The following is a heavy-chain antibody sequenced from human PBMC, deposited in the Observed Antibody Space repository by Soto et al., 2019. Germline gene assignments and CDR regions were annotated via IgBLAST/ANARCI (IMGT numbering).Heavy chain of an antibody. CDR2: ISYEGSNR. V-gene: IGHV3-30*18. D-gene: IGHD4-17*01. CDR1: GFRFSAYA. J-gene: IGHJ6*02. Sequence: GVSLRLSCAASGFRFSAYAMHWVRQAPGKWLEWVAVISYEGSNRFYADSVKGRFTVSRDNSKNMVYLQMNSLRGEDTAVVYSAKDYGDYNFNYGMDVWGQGPRVTAP. CDR3: AKDYGDYNFNYGMDV.